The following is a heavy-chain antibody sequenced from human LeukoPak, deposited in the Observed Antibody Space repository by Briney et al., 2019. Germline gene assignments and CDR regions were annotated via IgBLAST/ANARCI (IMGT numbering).Heavy chain of an antibody. Sequence: SENLSLTCGVSGGSFSGYYWSWIRQPPGKGLEWIGEINDSGSTKYNPSLKSRVTISIDTSKNQFSLKLNSVTAADTAVYYCAKHRGAAGWRSFDIWGQGTMVTVSS. V-gene: IGHV4-34*01. CDR1: GGSFSGYY. CDR3: AKHRGAAGWRSFDI. D-gene: IGHD6-13*01. J-gene: IGHJ3*02. CDR2: INDSGST.